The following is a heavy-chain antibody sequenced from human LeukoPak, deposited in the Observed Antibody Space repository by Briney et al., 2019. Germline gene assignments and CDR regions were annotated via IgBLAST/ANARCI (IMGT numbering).Heavy chain of an antibody. CDR2: MSPNSGDT. CDR1: GYTFTSYD. D-gene: IGHD7-27*01. CDR3: ARGPPNWGHDY. Sequence: GASVKVSCKASGYTFTSYDFNWVRQATGQRPEWMGWMSPNSGDTGYAQKFQDRVTMTRNTSISTAYMELSSLRSDDTAVYYCARGPPNWGHDYWGPGTQVTVSS. V-gene: IGHV1-8*01. J-gene: IGHJ4*02.